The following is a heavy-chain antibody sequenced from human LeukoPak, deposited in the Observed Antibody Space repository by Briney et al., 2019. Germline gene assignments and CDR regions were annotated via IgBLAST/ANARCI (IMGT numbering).Heavy chain of an antibody. CDR3: AREWERTFDY. V-gene: IGHV4-30-4*08. Sequence: SETLSLTCAVYGGSFSGYYWSWIRQPPGKGLEWIGYIYYSGSTYYNPSLKSRVTISVDTSKNQFSLKMNAVTAADTAVYYCAREWERTFDYWGQGTLVTVSS. CDR1: GGSFSGYY. J-gene: IGHJ4*02. CDR2: IYYSGST. D-gene: IGHD1-26*01.